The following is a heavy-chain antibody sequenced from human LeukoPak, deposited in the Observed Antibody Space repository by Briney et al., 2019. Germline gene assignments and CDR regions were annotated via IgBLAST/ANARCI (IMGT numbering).Heavy chain of an antibody. Sequence: GRSLRLSCAASGFTFSSYAMHWVRQAPGKGLEWVAVISYAGSNKYYADSVKGRFTISRDNSKNTLYLQMNSLRAEDTAVYYCARDRVGATDYFDYWGQGTLVTVSS. CDR1: GFTFSSYA. V-gene: IGHV3-30-3*01. CDR2: ISYAGSNK. CDR3: ARDRVGATDYFDY. J-gene: IGHJ4*02. D-gene: IGHD1-26*01.